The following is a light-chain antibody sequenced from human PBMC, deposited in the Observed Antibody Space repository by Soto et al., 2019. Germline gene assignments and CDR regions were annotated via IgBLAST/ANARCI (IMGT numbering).Light chain of an antibody. CDR3: QQYANSPTT. CDR1: QSVSSN. J-gene: IGKJ5*01. Sequence: EIVMTHSPATLSVSSGERATLSCRASQSVSSNLAWYQQKPGQAPRLLIYGVSSRASGIPDRFFGSGSGTDFTLTISRLEPEDFAVYYCQQYANSPTTFGQGTRLEI. V-gene: IGKV3D-15*02. CDR2: GVS.